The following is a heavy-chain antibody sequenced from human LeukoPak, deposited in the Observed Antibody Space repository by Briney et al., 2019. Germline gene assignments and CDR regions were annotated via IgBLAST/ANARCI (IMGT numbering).Heavy chain of an antibody. Sequence: ASVKVSCKASGYTFTGYYMHWVRQAPGQGLEWMGWINPNSGGTNYAQKFQGRVTMTRDTSIGTAYMELSRLRSDDTAVYYCARGGLPNYYDSRGYSQLDYWGQGTLVTVSS. CDR3: ARGGLPNYYDSRGYSQLDY. D-gene: IGHD3-22*01. CDR1: GYTFTGYY. CDR2: INPNSGGT. J-gene: IGHJ4*02. V-gene: IGHV1-2*02.